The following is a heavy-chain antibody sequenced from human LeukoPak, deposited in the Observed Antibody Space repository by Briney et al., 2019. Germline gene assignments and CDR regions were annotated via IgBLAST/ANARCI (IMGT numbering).Heavy chain of an antibody. CDR1: GFTFSNYE. Sequence: GGSLRLSCAASGFTFSNYEMNWVRQAPGKGLEWVSSISSSSSYIYYADSVKGRFTISRDNAKNSLYLQMNSLRAEDTAVYYCARDGGDYDILTGYGYWGQGTLVTVSS. V-gene: IGHV3-21*01. D-gene: IGHD3-9*01. J-gene: IGHJ4*02. CDR3: ARDGGDYDILTGYGY. CDR2: ISSSSSYI.